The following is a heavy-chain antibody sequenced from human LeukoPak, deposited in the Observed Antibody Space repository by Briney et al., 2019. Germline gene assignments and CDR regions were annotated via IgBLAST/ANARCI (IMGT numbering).Heavy chain of an antibody. Sequence: AGGSLRLSCSASGFTFSRFWMSWVRQAPGKGLEYVALIKQGGSEIYHMDSVKGRFTISRDDATNSLYPQMNSLRVEDTALYYCARDRESESDSEGDYWGQGTLVTVSS. J-gene: IGHJ4*02. V-gene: IGHV3-7*01. CDR3: ARDRESESDSEGDY. D-gene: IGHD4-11*01. CDR1: GFTFSRFW. CDR2: IKQGGSEI.